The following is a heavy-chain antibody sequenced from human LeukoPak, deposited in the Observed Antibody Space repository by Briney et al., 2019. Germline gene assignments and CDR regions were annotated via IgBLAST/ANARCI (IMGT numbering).Heavy chain of an antibody. Sequence: SETLSLTCNVSGGSISDYYWHWIRQPAGKGLEWIGRIYSTGSTDYNPSLKGRVTMSVNTSKNQFSLKLTSVTAADTAVYYCATLSWGGSSLFDCWGQGTLVTVSS. D-gene: IGHD6-6*01. CDR2: IYSTGST. CDR1: GGSISDYY. CDR3: ATLSWGGSSLFDC. V-gene: IGHV4-4*07. J-gene: IGHJ4*02.